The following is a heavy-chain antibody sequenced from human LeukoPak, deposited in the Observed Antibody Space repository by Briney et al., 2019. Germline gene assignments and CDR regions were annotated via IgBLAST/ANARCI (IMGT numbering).Heavy chain of an antibody. CDR1: RFTFSSYV. CDR2: ISGSGGST. D-gene: IGHD5-18*01. V-gene: IGHV3-23*01. CDR3: AKDWRRGYSYGFDY. Sequence: PGGSLRLSCAASRFTFSSYVMSWVRQAPGKGLEWVSAISGSGGSTYYADSVKGRFTISRDNSKNTLYLQMNSLRAEDTAVYYCAKDWRRGYSYGFDYWGQGTLVTVSS. J-gene: IGHJ4*02.